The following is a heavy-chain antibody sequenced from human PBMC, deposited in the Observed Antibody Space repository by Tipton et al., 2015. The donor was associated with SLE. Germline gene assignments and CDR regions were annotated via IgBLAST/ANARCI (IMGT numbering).Heavy chain of an antibody. D-gene: IGHD2-21*01. J-gene: IGHJ3*02. Sequence: QVQLVQSGAEVKKPGASVKVSCKASGYTFTSYDINWVRQATGQGLEWMGWMNPNSGNTGYAQKFQGRVTMTRNTSISTAYMELSSLRSGDTAVYCCAGGVPYCGGDCYNAFDIWGQGTMVTVSS. CDR1: GYTFTSYD. V-gene: IGHV1-8*01. CDR3: AGGVPYCGGDCYNAFDI. CDR2: MNPNSGNT.